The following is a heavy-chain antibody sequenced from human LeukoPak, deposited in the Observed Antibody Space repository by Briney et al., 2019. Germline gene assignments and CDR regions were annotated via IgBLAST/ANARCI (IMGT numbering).Heavy chain of an antibody. D-gene: IGHD2-15*01. CDR3: ARDRCSGASCYLFDY. V-gene: IGHV1-2*02. Sequence: GASVKVSCKASGYTFTGNYMHWVRQAPGQGLEWMGWINPNSGGTNYAQKFQGRVTMTRDTSISTAYMELSGLRSDDTAVYYCARDRCSGASCYLFDYWGQGPLVTVSS. CDR2: INPNSGGT. J-gene: IGHJ4*02. CDR1: GYTFTGNY.